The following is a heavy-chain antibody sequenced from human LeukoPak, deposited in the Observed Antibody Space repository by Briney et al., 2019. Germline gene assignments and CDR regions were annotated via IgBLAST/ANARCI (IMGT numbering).Heavy chain of an antibody. CDR3: ARDRAVAGIPDY. CDR1: GCTFTSYG. V-gene: IGHV1-18*01. J-gene: IGHJ4*02. Sequence: ASVKVSCKASGCTFTSYGISWVRQAPGQGLEWVGWISAYNGNTNYAQKLQGRVTMTTDTSASTAYMELNSLRSEDTAVYYCARDRAVAGIPDYWGQGTLVTVSS. D-gene: IGHD6-19*01. CDR2: ISAYNGNT.